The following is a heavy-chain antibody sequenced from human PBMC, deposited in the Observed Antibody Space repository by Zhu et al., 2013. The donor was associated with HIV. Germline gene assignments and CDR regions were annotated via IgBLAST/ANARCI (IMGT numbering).Heavy chain of an antibody. Sequence: VQLQESGPGLVKPSQTLSLTCTVSGGSISSGDYYWSWIRQPPGKGLEWIGFIHYSGSTYYTPSLESRVTISLDTSKNQFSLKLSSVAAADTAVYYCARERGGGGYCSGGSCYSTWGQGTLVTVSS. CDR1: GGSISSGDYY. D-gene: IGHD2-15*01. V-gene: IGHV4-30-4*01. CDR3: ARERGGGGYCSGGSCYST. CDR2: IHYSGST. J-gene: IGHJ5*02.